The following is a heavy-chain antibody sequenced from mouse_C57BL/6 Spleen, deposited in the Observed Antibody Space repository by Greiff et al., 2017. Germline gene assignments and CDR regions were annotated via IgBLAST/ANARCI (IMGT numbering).Heavy chain of an antibody. V-gene: IGHV1-59*01. D-gene: IGHD1-1*01. CDR2: IDPSDSYT. Sequence: VQLQQPGAELVRPGTSVKLSCKASGYTFTSYWMHWVKQRPGQGLEWIGVIDPSDSYTNYNQKFKGKATSTVDTSSSTAYMQLSSLTSEDSAVYYCARKESSTYAMDYWGQGTSVTVSS. CDR1: GYTFTSYW. CDR3: ARKESSTYAMDY. J-gene: IGHJ4*01.